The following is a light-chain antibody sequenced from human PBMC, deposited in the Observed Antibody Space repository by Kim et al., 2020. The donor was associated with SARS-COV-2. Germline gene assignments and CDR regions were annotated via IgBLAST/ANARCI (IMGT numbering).Light chain of an antibody. CDR1: SSNIGNNY. V-gene: IGLV1-51*01. CDR3: GTWDNSLSAGYV. J-gene: IGLJ1*01. CDR2: DNN. Sequence: KVTTSGSGSSSNIGNNYVSWYQQLPGTAPKLLIYDNNKRPSGIPDRFSGSKSGTSATLGITGLQTGDEADYYCGTWDNSLSAGYVFGTGTKVTVL.